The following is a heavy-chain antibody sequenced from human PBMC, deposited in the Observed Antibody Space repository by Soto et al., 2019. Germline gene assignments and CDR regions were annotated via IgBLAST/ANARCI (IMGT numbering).Heavy chain of an antibody. D-gene: IGHD3-9*01. CDR3: AVKYYDILTGNFGFDY. J-gene: IGHJ4*02. Sequence: SETLSLTCTVSGGSISSYYWSWIRQPPGKGLEWIGEINHSGNTNYNPSLKSRVTILVDTSKNQFSLKLSSVTAADTAVYYCAVKYYDILTGNFGFDYWGQGTLVTVSS. V-gene: IGHV4-34*01. CDR2: INHSGNT. CDR1: GGSISSYY.